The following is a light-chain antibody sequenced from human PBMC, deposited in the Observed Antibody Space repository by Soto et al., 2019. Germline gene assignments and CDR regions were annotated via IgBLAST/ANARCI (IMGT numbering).Light chain of an antibody. J-gene: IGLJ1*01. CDR2: EVS. CDR1: SSDVGDDNY. Sequence: QSALTQPPSASGSLGRSVTISCTGTSSDVGDDNYVSWYQRHPGKAPKLMISEVSKRPSGVPDRFSGSKSGNTASLTVSGLQAEDEADYYCSSYAGSNNFVFGTGTNLTVL. CDR3: SSYAGSNNFV. V-gene: IGLV2-8*01.